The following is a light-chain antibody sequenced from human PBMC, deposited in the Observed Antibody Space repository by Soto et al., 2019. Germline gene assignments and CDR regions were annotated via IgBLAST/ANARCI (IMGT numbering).Light chain of an antibody. CDR3: HQYSNLPVT. CDR2: GAS. CDR1: QSVSSN. V-gene: IGKV3-15*01. Sequence: EIVMTQSPATLSVSPGERATLSCRASQSVSSNLAWYQQKPGQAPRLLIYGASTRATGIPARFSGSGSGTEFTLTISSLQSEDFAVYYCHQYSNLPVTFGGGTKVEIK. J-gene: IGKJ4*01.